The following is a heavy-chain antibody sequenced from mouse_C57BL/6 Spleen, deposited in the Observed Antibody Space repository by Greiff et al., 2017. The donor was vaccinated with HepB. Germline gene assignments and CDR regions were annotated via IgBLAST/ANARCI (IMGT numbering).Heavy chain of an antibody. CDR1: GFTFSSYG. CDR3: AREFSTTVVGGYFDV. V-gene: IGHV5-6*01. D-gene: IGHD1-1*01. CDR2: ISSGGSYT. Sequence: EVKLMESGGDLVKPGGSLKLSCAASGFTFSSYGMSWVRQTPDKRLEWVATISSGGSYTYYPDSVKGRFTISRDNAKNTLYLQMSSLKSEDTAMYYCAREFSTTVVGGYFDVWGTGTTVTVSS. J-gene: IGHJ1*03.